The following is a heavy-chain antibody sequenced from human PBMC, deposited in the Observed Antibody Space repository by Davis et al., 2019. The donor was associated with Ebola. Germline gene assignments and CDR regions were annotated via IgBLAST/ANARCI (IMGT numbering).Heavy chain of an antibody. J-gene: IGHJ6*02. Sequence: GGSLRLSCTASGFTFSRFWMSWVRQAQGKGLEWVANITKEGMAKTYVDPVKGRLTISRDNAKNSLYLQMNSLRVEDTAVYYCAREGYYDFGSCYYGEYGMDVWGQGTTVTVSS. CDR1: GFTFSRFW. CDR2: ITKEGMAK. D-gene: IGHD3-3*01. V-gene: IGHV3-7*03. CDR3: AREGYYDFGSCYYGEYGMDV.